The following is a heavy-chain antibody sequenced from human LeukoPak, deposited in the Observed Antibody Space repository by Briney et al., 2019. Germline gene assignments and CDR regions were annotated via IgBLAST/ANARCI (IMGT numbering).Heavy chain of an antibody. CDR2: IYYSGST. V-gene: IGHV4-59*08. CDR3: ARHDTAMVPFDC. D-gene: IGHD5-18*01. CDR1: GGSISSYY. Sequence: RSSETLSLTCTVSGGSISSYYWSWIRQPPGKGLEWIGYIYYSGSTNYNPSLKSRVTISVDTSKNQFSLKLSSVTAADTAVYYCARHDTAMVPFDCWGQGTLVTVSS. J-gene: IGHJ4*02.